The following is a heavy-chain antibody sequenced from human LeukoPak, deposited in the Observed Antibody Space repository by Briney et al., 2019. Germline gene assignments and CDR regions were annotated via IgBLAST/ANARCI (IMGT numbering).Heavy chain of an antibody. V-gene: IGHV1-69*04. CDR3: ARGLAFGELTSDY. D-gene: IGHD3-10*01. Sequence: GASVTVSCKASGGTFSSYAISWVRQAPGQGLEWMGRIIPILGIANYAQKFQGRVTITADKSTSTAYMERSSLRSEDTAVYYWARGLAFGELTSDYWGQGTLVTVSS. J-gene: IGHJ4*02. CDR2: IIPILGIA. CDR1: GGTFSSYA.